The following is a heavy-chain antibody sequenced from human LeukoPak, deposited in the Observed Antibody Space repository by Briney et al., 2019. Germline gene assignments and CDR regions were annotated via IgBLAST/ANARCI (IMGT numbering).Heavy chain of an antibody. CDR3: AIATVATTRTWGY. CDR1: GGTFSSYA. Sequence: GASVKVSRKASGGTFSSYAISWVRQAPGQGLEWMGGIIPIFGTANYAQKFQGRVTITADESTSTAYMELSSLRSEDTAVYYCAIATVATTRTWGYWGQGTLVTVSS. V-gene: IGHV1-69*13. D-gene: IGHD4-11*01. CDR2: IIPIFGTA. J-gene: IGHJ4*02.